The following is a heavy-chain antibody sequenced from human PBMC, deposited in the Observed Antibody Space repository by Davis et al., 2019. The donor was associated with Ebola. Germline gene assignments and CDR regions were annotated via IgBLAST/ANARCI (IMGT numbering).Heavy chain of an antibody. CDR1: GFTFSSYA. Sequence: GGSLRLSCAASGFTFSSYAMSWVRQAPGKGREWVSAISGSGGSTYYADSVKGRFTISRDNSKNTLYLQMNSLRAEDTAVYYCAKATEYGSGSYGYRYGMDVWGQGTTVTVSS. J-gene: IGHJ6*02. D-gene: IGHD3-10*01. V-gene: IGHV3-23*01. CDR3: AKATEYGSGSYGYRYGMDV. CDR2: ISGSGGST.